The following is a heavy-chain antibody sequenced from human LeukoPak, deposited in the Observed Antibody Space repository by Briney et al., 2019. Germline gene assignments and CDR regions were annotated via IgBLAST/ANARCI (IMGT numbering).Heavy chain of an antibody. V-gene: IGHV1-2*02. CDR1: GYNFTGSY. J-gene: IGHJ5*02. CDR2: INPNTGAT. Sequence: ASVKVSCKASGYNFTGSYMHWVRQAPGQGLQWMAWINPNTGATKYAQKFQGRVTMTSDTSMNTAYMELSRLTSDDTAVYYCTRDLTIFGVVGVYFDPWGQGTLVIVSS. CDR3: TRDLTIFGVVGVYFDP. D-gene: IGHD3-3*01.